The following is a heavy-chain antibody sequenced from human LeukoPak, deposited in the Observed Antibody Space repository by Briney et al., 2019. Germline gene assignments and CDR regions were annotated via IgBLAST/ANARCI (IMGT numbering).Heavy chain of an antibody. Sequence: PSETLFLTCTVSGGSISSYYWSRIRQPPGKGLEWIGYIYYSGSTNYNPSLKSRVTISVDTSKNQFSLKLSSVTAADTAVYYCARLQQLVPYYYYGMDVRGKGTTVTVSS. J-gene: IGHJ6*04. D-gene: IGHD6-13*01. CDR1: GGSISSYY. CDR2: IYYSGST. CDR3: ARLQQLVPYYYYGMDV. V-gene: IGHV4-59*01.